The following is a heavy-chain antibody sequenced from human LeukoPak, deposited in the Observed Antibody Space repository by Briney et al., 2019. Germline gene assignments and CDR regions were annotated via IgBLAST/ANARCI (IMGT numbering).Heavy chain of an antibody. CDR3: ASLAVRGNTITFGGPTRRGVRPPHLFDY. D-gene: IGHD3-16*01. CDR2: INHSGGT. Sequence: PSETLSLTCAVYNGSFSGYYWSWIRQSPGKGLEWIGEINHSGGTNYNPSLKSRLTISVDTSKNQFSLKLSSVTAADTAVYYCASLAVRGNTITFGGPTRRGVRPPHLFDYWGQGTLVTVSS. CDR1: NGSFSGYY. V-gene: IGHV4-34*01. J-gene: IGHJ4*02.